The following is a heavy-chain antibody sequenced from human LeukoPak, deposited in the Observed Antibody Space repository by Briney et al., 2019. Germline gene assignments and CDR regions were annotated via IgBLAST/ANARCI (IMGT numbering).Heavy chain of an antibody. CDR1: GFTFSTYA. J-gene: IGHJ4*02. V-gene: IGHV3-23*01. D-gene: IGHD2-21*02. CDR2: VTNSGLST. CDR3: AKAQNCGGDCIGNFDF. Sequence: GGSLRLSCAASGFTFSTYAMSWVRQAPGKGLEWVSGVTNSGLSTSYADSVKGRFTVSRDNSKNTLYLQMNSLRAEDTAVYYCAKAQNCGGDCIGNFDFWGQGTLVTVSS.